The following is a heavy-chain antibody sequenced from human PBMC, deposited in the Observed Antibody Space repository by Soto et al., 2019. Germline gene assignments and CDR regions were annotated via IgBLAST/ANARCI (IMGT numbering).Heavy chain of an antibody. V-gene: IGHV3-11*06. CDR3: ARDAGIAAAGAPNWFDP. J-gene: IGHJ5*02. CDR1: GFTFSDYY. D-gene: IGHD6-13*01. Sequence: GGSLRLSCAASGFTFSDYYMSWIRQAPGKGLEWVSYISSSSSYTNYADSVKGRFTISRDNAKNSLYLQMNSLRAEDTAVYYCARDAGIAAAGAPNWFDPWGQGTLVTVSS. CDR2: ISSSSSYT.